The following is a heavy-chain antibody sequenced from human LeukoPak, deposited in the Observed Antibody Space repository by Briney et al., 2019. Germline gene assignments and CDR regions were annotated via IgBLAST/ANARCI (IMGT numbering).Heavy chain of an antibody. CDR1: GGSISSYY. Sequence: SETLSLTCTVSGGSISSYYWSWIRQPPGKGLELIGYIYYSGSTNYNPSLKSRVTISVDTSKNQFSLKLSSVTAADTAVYYCASSAYDILTGYYTFFDYWGQGTVVTVSS. CDR2: IYYSGST. D-gene: IGHD3-9*01. V-gene: IGHV4-59*12. J-gene: IGHJ4*02. CDR3: ASSAYDILTGYYTFFDY.